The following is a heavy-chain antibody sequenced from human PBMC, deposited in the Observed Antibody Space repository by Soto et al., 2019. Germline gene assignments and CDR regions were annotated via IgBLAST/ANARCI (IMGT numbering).Heavy chain of an antibody. Sequence: SVKLSCKACGGTFSSYAISWVRQAPGQGLEWMGGIIPIFGTANYAQKFQGRVTAYMELSSLRSEDTAVYYCARWAGQLDYYYYYGMDVWGQGTTVTVSS. CDR3: ARWAGQLDYYYYYGMDV. J-gene: IGHJ6*02. CDR2: IIPIFGTA. V-gene: IGHV1-69*13. D-gene: IGHD6-6*01. CDR1: GGTFSSYA.